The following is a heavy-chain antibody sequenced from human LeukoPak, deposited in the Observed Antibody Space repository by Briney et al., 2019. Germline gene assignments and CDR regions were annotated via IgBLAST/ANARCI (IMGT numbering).Heavy chain of an antibody. V-gene: IGHV3-23*01. CDR2: ISGSGGST. J-gene: IGHJ4*02. D-gene: IGHD2-2*02. Sequence: PGGSLRLSCAASGFTFSSYAMSWVRQAPGKGLEWVSAISGSGGSTYYADSVKGRFTISRDNAKNSLYLQMNSLRAEDTAVYYCAREDCSSTSCYTYYFDYWGQGTLVTVSS. CDR3: AREDCSSTSCYTYYFDY. CDR1: GFTFSSYA.